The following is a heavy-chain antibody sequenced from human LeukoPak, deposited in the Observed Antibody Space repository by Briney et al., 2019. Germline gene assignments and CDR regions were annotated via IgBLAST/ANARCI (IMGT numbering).Heavy chain of an antibody. V-gene: IGHV3-7*04. J-gene: IGHJ6*02. Sequence: GGSLRLSCAASGFTFSNYWMAWVRQAPGKGLEWVANIKPDGSEKYYVDSLKGRFTISRDNAENSLYLQMKSLRDEDTAVYYYARAAVAARGDVWGQGTTVTVSS. CDR3: ARAAVAARGDV. CDR1: GFTFSNYW. CDR2: IKPDGSEK. D-gene: IGHD6-19*01.